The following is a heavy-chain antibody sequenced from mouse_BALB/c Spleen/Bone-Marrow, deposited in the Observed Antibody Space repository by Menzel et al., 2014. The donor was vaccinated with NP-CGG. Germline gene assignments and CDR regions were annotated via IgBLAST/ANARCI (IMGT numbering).Heavy chain of an antibody. CDR1: GYTFTSYY. V-gene: IGHV1-53*01. J-gene: IGHJ3*01. CDR2: INPSNGGT. Sequence: QVQLQQSGTELVKPGASVKLSCKASGYTFTSYYMFWVKQRPGQGLEWIGEINPSNGGTVFNEKFKSKVTLTVDKSSSTAYIQLRGLTSEDSAVYYCIRSAGTGFAYWGQGTLVTVS. CDR3: IRSAGTGFAY. D-gene: IGHD3-3*01.